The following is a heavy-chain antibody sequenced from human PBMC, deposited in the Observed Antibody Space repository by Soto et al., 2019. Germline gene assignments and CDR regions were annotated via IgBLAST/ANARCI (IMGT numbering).Heavy chain of an antibody. Sequence: GGSLRLSCAASGFTFSSYGMHWVRQAPGKGLEWVAVIWYDGSNKYYADSVKGRFTISRDNSKNTLYLQMNSLRAEDTAVYYCARVGGPSPRRIAAAGTLDYWGQGTLVTVSS. CDR2: IWYDGSNK. CDR1: GFTFSSYG. CDR3: ARVGGPSPRRIAAAGTLDY. J-gene: IGHJ4*02. V-gene: IGHV3-33*01. D-gene: IGHD6-13*01.